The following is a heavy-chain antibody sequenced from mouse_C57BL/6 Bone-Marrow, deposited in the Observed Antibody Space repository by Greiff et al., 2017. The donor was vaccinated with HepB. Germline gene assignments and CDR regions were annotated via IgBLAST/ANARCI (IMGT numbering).Heavy chain of an antibody. CDR3: AREKMDY. V-gene: IGHV7-1*01. Sequence: EVQRVESGGGLVQSGRSLRLSCATSGFTFSDFYMEWVRQAPGKGLEWIAASRNKANDYTTEYSASVKGRFIVSRDTSQSILYLQMNALRAEDTAIYYCAREKMDYWGQGTSVTVSS. J-gene: IGHJ4*01. CDR1: GFTFSDFY. CDR2: SRNKANDYTT.